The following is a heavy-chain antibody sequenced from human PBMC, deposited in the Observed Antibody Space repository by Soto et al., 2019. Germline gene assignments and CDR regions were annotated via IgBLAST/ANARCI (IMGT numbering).Heavy chain of an antibody. Sequence: GGSLRLSCAASGFTFSSYAMSWVRQAPGKGLEWVSAISGSGGSTYYADSVKGRFTISRDNSKNTLYLQMNSLRAEDTAVYYCAKGGERAYYDFWSGGTSFDPWGQGTLVTVSS. V-gene: IGHV3-23*01. D-gene: IGHD3-3*01. CDR3: AKGGERAYYDFWSGGTSFDP. CDR1: GFTFSSYA. CDR2: ISGSGGST. J-gene: IGHJ5*02.